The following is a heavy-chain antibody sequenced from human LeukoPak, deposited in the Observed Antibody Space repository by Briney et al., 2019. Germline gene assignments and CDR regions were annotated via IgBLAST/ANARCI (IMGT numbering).Heavy chain of an antibody. D-gene: IGHD3-16*02. J-gene: IGHJ4*02. CDR2: ISSYGGST. CDR3: ARSAGLGELSLYFDY. V-gene: IGHV3-64*01. CDR1: GFTFSNYA. Sequence: GGSLRLSCAASGFTFSNYAMHWVRQAPGKGLEYVSTISSYGGSTYYANSVKGRFSISRDNSKNTLYLQMGSLRADDMAVYYCARSAGLGELSLYFDYWGQGTLVTVSS.